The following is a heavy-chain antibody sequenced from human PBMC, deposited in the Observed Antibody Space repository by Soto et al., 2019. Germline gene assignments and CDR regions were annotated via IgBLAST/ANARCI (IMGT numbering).Heavy chain of an antibody. J-gene: IGHJ6*02. CDR3: ARDGYSYGGDYYYYGMDV. D-gene: IGHD5-18*01. CDR1: GGTFSSYA. Sequence: QVQLVQSGAEVKKPGSSVKVSCKASGGTFSSYAISWVRQAPGQGLEWMGGIIPIFGTANYAQKFQGRVTIPADESTITVYMELSSLRSEDTAVYYCARDGYSYGGDYYYYGMDVWGQGTTVTVSS. V-gene: IGHV1-69*01. CDR2: IIPIFGTA.